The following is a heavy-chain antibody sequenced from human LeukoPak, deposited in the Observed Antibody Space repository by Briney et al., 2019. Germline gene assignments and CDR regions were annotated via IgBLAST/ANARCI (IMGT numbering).Heavy chain of an antibody. CDR1: GGSISSGGYY. J-gene: IGHJ3*02. CDR3: ARQEISNAFDI. D-gene: IGHD3-3*01. V-gene: IGHV4-30-2*01. Sequence: SETLSLTCTVSGGSISSGGYYWSWIRQPPGKGLEWIGYIYHSGSTYYNPSLKSRVTISVDRSKNQFSLKLSSVTAADTAVYYCARQEISNAFDIWGQGTMVTVSS. CDR2: IYHSGST.